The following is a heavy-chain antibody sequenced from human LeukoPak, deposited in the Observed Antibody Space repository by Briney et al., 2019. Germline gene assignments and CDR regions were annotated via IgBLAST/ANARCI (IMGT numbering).Heavy chain of an antibody. D-gene: IGHD1-26*01. J-gene: IGHJ4*02. V-gene: IGHV4-59*08. CDR3: ARRSREVFDY. CDR2: IYYTGST. CDR1: GGSISGHY. Sequence: SETLSLTCTVSGGSISGHYWSWTRQPPGKGLEWIGYIYYTGSTNYNPSLKSRVTISVDTSKNQFSLKLSSVTAADTAVYYCARRSREVFDYWGQGTLVTVSS.